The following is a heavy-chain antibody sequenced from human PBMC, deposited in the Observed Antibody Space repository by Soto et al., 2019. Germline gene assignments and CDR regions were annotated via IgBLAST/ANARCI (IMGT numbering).Heavy chain of an antibody. CDR3: ARDHPTTVTENYYYYGMDV. D-gene: IGHD4-17*01. Sequence: ASVKVSCKESGYTFTSNYMHWVRQAPGQGLEWMGIINPSGGSTSYAQKFQGRVTMTRDTSTSTVYMELSSLRSEDTAAYYCARDHPTTVTENYYYYGMDVWGQGTTVTVSS. J-gene: IGHJ6*02. CDR1: GYTFTSNY. CDR2: INPSGGST. V-gene: IGHV1-46*01.